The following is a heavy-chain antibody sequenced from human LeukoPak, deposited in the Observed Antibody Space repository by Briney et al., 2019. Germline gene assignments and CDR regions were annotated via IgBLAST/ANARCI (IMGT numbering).Heavy chain of an antibody. J-gene: IGHJ6*02. CDR2: ISGSGGST. Sequence: QPGGSLRLSCAASGFTLSSYAMSWVRQAPGKGLEWVSAISGSGGSTYYADSVKGRFTISRDNSKNTLYLQMNSLRAEDTAVYYCAKGTPAAGAIYYYYYGMDVWGQGTTVTVSS. CDR3: AKGTPAAGAIYYYYYGMDV. V-gene: IGHV3-23*01. CDR1: GFTLSSYA. D-gene: IGHD6-13*01.